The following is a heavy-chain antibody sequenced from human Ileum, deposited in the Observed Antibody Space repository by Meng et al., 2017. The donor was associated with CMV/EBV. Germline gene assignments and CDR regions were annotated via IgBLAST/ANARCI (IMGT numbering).Heavy chain of an antibody. CDR1: GFTFDDYG. CDR3: AREDPDYYDSSGYYTL. D-gene: IGHD3-22*01. V-gene: IGHV3-20*03. J-gene: IGHJ4*02. CDR2: SNWNGAGT. Sequence: GFTFDDYGMTWVRQTPGKGLEWGSGSNWNGAGTGYADSVKGRFFISRDNAKNSLYLQMNSLRAEDTALYYCAREDPDYYDSSGYYTLWGQGTLVTVSS.